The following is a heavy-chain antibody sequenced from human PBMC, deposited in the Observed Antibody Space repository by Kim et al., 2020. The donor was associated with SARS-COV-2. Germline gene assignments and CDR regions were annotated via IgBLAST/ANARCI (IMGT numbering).Heavy chain of an antibody. Sequence: GGSLRLSCAASGFTFSSYEMNWVRQAPGKGLEWVSYISSSGSTIYYADSVKGRFTISRDNAKNSLYLQMNSLRAEDTAVYYCARVYGSGSVRAFDYWGQGTLVTVSS. CDR2: ISSSGSTI. V-gene: IGHV3-48*03. J-gene: IGHJ4*02. CDR3: ARVYGSGSVRAFDY. D-gene: IGHD3-10*01. CDR1: GFTFSSYE.